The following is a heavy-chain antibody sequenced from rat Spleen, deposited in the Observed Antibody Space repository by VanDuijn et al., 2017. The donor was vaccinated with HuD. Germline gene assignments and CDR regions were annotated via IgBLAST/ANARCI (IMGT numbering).Heavy chain of an antibody. Sequence: EVQLVESGGGLVRPGRSLKLSCAASGFTFSNYAMAWVRQAPTKGLEWVASITNRGGNTDYRDSVKGRLTISRHTAESSLNLEMDSLRSEDTATYYCARQNWPYYFDYWGQGVMVTVSS. CDR1: GFTFSNYA. CDR2: ITNRGGNT. J-gene: IGHJ2*01. CDR3: ARQNWPYYFDY. V-gene: IGHV5S23*01. D-gene: IGHD5-1*01.